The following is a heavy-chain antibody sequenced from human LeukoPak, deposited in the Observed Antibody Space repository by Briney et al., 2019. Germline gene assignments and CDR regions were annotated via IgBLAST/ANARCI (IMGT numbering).Heavy chain of an antibody. CDR1: GFTFSSYA. J-gene: IGHJ3*02. D-gene: IGHD2-2*01. Sequence: GGSLRLSCAASGFTFSSYAMSWVRQAPGKGLEWVSAISGSGGSTYYADSVKGRFTISRDNSKNTLYLRMNSLRAEDTAVYYCAKDVVEVGIVVVPAAPAEAFDIWGQGTMVTVSS. V-gene: IGHV3-23*01. CDR3: AKDVVEVGIVVVPAAPAEAFDI. CDR2: ISGSGGST.